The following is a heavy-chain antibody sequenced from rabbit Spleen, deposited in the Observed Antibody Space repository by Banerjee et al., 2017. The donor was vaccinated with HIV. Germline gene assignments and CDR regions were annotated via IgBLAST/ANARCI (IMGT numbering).Heavy chain of an antibody. CDR2: IDSGSSDFT. CDR1: GFSFSSNW. Sequence: LEESGGGLVKPGGTLTLTCTVSGFSFSSNWICWVRQAPGKGLEWIACIDSGSSDFTYFASWAKGRFTISKTSSTTVTLQMTSLTAADTATYFCARDTGSSFSSYGMDLWGPGTLVTVS. J-gene: IGHJ6*01. CDR3: ARDTGSSFSSYGMDL. D-gene: IGHD8-1*01. V-gene: IGHV1S45*01.